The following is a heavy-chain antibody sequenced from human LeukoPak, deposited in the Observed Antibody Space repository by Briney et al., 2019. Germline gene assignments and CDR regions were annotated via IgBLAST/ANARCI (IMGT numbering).Heavy chain of an antibody. J-gene: IGHJ1*01. CDR1: GYTFTAYY. CDR3: ATATQPRGYFLH. Sequence: ASLKVSCKASGYTFTAYYMHWVRQAPGQGLEWMGWISVNNGGTNYAQSFQDRVTLTRDTSTNTAYLELRSLRSDDAAIIYCATATQPRGYFLHWGQGTLVTVSS. CDR2: ISVNNGGT. D-gene: IGHD2-2*01. V-gene: IGHV1-2*02.